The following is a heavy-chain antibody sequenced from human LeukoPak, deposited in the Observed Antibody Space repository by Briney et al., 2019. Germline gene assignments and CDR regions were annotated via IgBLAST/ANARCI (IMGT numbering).Heavy chain of an antibody. J-gene: IGHJ4*02. CDR3: ARATSSAWYYFDY. D-gene: IGHD6-19*01. CDR2: ISWNSGSI. Sequence: GRSLRLSCAASGFTFDDYAMHWVRQAPGKGLEWVSGISWNSGSIGYADSVKGRFTISRDNAKNSLYLQMNSLRAEDTAFYYCARATSSAWYYFDYWGQGTLVTASS. V-gene: IGHV3-9*01. CDR1: GFTFDDYA.